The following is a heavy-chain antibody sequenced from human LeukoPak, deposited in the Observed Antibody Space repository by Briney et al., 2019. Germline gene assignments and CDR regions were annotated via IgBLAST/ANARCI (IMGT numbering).Heavy chain of an antibody. CDR2: INSNSGNT. CDR1: GYTFTGYY. D-gene: IGHD3-10*01. Sequence: GASVKVSCKASGYTFTGYYMHWVRQAPGQGLEWMGWINSNSGNTNYAQKLQGRVTMTTDTSTSTAYMELRSLRSDDTAVYYCARDRYYYGSGSPKDYDYWGQGTLVTVSS. J-gene: IGHJ4*02. V-gene: IGHV1-18*04. CDR3: ARDRYYYGSGSPKDYDY.